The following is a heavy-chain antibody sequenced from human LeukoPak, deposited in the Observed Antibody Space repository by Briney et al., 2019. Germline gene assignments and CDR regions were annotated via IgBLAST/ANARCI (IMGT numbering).Heavy chain of an antibody. V-gene: IGHV1-8*01. CDR1: GYTFTSYD. D-gene: IGHD2/OR15-2a*01. J-gene: IGHJ6*03. Sequence: GASVKVSCKASGYTFTSYDINWVRQATGQGLEWMGWMNPNSGNTGYAQKFQGRVTMTRNTSISTAYMELSSLRSEDTAVYYCARGLLRQSMAYYYYYMDVWGKGTTVTISS. CDR2: MNPNSGNT. CDR3: ARGLLRQSMAYYYYYMDV.